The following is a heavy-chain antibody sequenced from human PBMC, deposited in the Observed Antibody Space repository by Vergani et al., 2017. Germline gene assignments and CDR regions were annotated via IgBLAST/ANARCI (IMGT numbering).Heavy chain of an antibody. D-gene: IGHD3-3*01. CDR3: AKHFRGWSIDY. CDR2: IQFDGNNQ. V-gene: IGHV3-30*02. CDR1: GFTLSNYD. J-gene: IGHJ4*02. Sequence: QVQLVESGGGVVQRGGSLRPPCATSGFTLSNYDMQWIRQGPGKGLEFVVFIQFDGNNQYYADSVKGRFTLSRDFSKNTLYLQMNSLRTDDTATYYCAKHFRGWSIDYWGQGTQVIVSS.